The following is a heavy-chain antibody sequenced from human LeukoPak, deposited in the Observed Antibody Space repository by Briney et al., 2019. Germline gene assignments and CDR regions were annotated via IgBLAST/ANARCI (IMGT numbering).Heavy chain of an antibody. V-gene: IGHV1-18*01. D-gene: IGHD3-9*01. CDR2: ISAYNGNT. CDR1: GYTFINNW. J-gene: IGHJ4*02. Sequence: GASVKVSCKASGYTFINNWMHWVRQAPGQGLEWMGWISAYNGNTNYAQKLQGRVTMTTDTSTSTAYMELRSLRSDDTAVYYCARAPATYRVTGYYTIFEDYWGQGTLVTVSS. CDR3: ARAPATYRVTGYYTIFEDY.